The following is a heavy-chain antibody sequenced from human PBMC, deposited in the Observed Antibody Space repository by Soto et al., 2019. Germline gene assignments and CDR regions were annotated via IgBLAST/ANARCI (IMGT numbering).Heavy chain of an antibody. D-gene: IGHD6-13*01. V-gene: IGHV5-51*01. J-gene: IGHJ6*02. Sequence: GESLKISGKGSGYRFTDYCIGWVLQMPGKGLEWMGIIYPGDSDTRYSPSFQGQVTISADKSISTAYLQWSSLKASDTAMYYCARELMASGAAGIYYYYGMDVWGQGTTVTVS. CDR3: ARELMASGAAGIYYYYGMDV. CDR1: GYRFTDYC. CDR2: IYPGDSDT.